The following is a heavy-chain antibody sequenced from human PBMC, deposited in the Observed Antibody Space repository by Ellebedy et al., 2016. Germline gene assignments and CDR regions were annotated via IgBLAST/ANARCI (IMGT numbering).Heavy chain of an antibody. CDR2: INAGNGNT. D-gene: IGHD2-2*01. CDR3: ARSVVPAAIFDY. CDR1: GYTFTSYA. J-gene: IGHJ4*02. Sequence: ASVKVSXXASGYTFTSYAMHWVRQAPGQRLEWMGWINAGNGNTKYSQKFQGRVTITRDTSASTAYMELSSLRSEDTAVYYCARSVVPAAIFDYWGQGTLVTVSS. V-gene: IGHV1-3*01.